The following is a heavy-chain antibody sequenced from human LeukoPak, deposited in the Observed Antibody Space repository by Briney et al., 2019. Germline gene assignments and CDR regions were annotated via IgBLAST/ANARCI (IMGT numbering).Heavy chain of an antibody. Sequence: GSLGLSCGASGFPFSSYSMNWVRQAPGKGREWGSSISSSSSYIYYADSVKGRFTISRDNAKSSLYLQMNSLRAEHTAVYYCARVSISHFYDSSGPQYSPDAFDIWGQGTMVTVSS. J-gene: IGHJ3*02. V-gene: IGHV3-21*01. CDR1: GFPFSSYS. CDR2: ISSSSSYI. CDR3: ARVSISHFYDSSGPQYSPDAFDI. D-gene: IGHD3-22*01.